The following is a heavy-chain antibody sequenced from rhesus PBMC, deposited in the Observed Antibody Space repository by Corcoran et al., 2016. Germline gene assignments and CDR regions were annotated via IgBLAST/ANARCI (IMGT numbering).Heavy chain of an antibody. D-gene: IGHD3-34*01. CDR1: GGSISSNY. CDR2: ILSSGGST. V-gene: IGHV4-160*01. J-gene: IGHJ4*01. CDR3: ARETPTEVIDY. Sequence: QVQLQESGPGLVKPSETLSLTCAVSGGSISSNYWSWIRQGPGKGLEWIGSILSSGGSTAYDPSLKNQVTISTDTSKNQFSLKLSSVTAADTAVYYGARETPTEVIDYWGQGVLVTVSS.